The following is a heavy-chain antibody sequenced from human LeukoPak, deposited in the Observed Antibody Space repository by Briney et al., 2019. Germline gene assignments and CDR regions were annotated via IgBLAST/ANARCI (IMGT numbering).Heavy chain of an antibody. CDR3: ARASQEAAGAFDI. J-gene: IGHJ3*02. Sequence: ASVKVSCKASGYTFTGYYMHWVRQAPGQGLEWMGWINPNSGGTNYAQKFQGWVTMTRDTSISTAYMELSRLRSDDTAVYYCARASQEAAGAFDIWGQGTMVTVSS. V-gene: IGHV1-2*04. D-gene: IGHD6-13*01. CDR1: GYTFTGYY. CDR2: INPNSGGT.